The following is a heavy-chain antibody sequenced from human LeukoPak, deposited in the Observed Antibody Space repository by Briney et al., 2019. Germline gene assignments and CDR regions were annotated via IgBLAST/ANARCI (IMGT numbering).Heavy chain of an antibody. Sequence: SETLSLTCTVSGASINSYYWSWIRQPPGKGLEWVACISHSGNTNYNPSLKTRVTISADTSKSQISLKLTSVTAADTATYYCARHYSTDPFDYWGQGTPVTVSS. D-gene: IGHD4-11*01. J-gene: IGHJ4*02. CDR3: ARHYSTDPFDY. V-gene: IGHV4-59*08. CDR1: GASINSYY. CDR2: ISHSGNT.